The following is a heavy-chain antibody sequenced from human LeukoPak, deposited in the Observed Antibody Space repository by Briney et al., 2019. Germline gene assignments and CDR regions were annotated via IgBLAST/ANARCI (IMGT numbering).Heavy chain of an antibody. Sequence: SETPSLTCAVSGGSISSGGYSWSWIRQPPGKGLEWIGYIYHSGSTYYNPSLKSRVTIPVDRSKNQFSLKLSSVTAADTAVYYCARAPKRRYCGSTSCARWFDPWGQGTLVTVSS. V-gene: IGHV4-30-2*01. CDR1: GGSISSGGYS. D-gene: IGHD2-2*01. CDR2: IYHSGST. J-gene: IGHJ5*02. CDR3: ARAPKRRYCGSTSCARWFDP.